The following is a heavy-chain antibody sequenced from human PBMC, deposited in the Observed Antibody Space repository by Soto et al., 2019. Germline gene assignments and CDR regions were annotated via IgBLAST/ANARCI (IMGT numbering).Heavy chain of an antibody. CDR1: GFTFSNYA. Sequence: GGSLRLSCAASGFTFSNYAMSWVRQAPGKGLEWVSSISASGGRTYYADSVKGRFTISRDNSKDTLHLQINSLRAEDTAVYYCAKDREAPLFLLTDWGQVTLVTVSS. V-gene: IGHV3-23*01. CDR3: AKDREAPLFLLTD. D-gene: IGHD3-10*02. CDR2: ISASGGRT. J-gene: IGHJ4*02.